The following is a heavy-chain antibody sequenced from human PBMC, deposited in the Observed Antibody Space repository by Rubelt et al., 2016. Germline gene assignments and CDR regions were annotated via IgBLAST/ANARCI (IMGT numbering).Heavy chain of an antibody. CDR1: GGSISSYY. D-gene: IGHD4-17*01. J-gene: IGHJ3*02. Sequence: QVQLQESGPGLVKPSETLSLTCTVSGGSISSYYWSWIRQPPGKGLEWIGYIYYSGSTNYNPSLRSRVTCSVERSKNQCSLKLSSVTAADTAVYYCARADYGDYDDAFDIWGQGTMVTVSS. CDR2: IYYSGST. V-gene: IGHV4-59*01. CDR3: ARADYGDYDDAFDI.